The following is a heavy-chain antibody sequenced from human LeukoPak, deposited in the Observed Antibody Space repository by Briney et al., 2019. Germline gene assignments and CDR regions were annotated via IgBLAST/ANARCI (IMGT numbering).Heavy chain of an antibody. CDR1: GFTFSSYA. D-gene: IGHD3-10*01. V-gene: IGHV3-30-3*01. CDR3: AREGGSGDAFDI. J-gene: IGHJ3*02. CDR2: ISYDGSNK. Sequence: GGSLRLSCAASGFTFSSYAMHWVRQAPGKGLEWVAVISYDGSNKYYADSVKGRFTISRDISKNTLYLQMNSLRAEDTAVYYCAREGGSGDAFDIWGQGTMVTVSS.